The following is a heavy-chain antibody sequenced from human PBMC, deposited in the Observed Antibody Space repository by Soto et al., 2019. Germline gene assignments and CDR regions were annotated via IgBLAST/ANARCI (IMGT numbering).Heavy chain of an antibody. Sequence: QITLKESGPTLVKPTQTLTLTCSFSGFSLSTTGVGVGGNRQSPGKALEWLAIIYWDNDKRYSPSLKSRVTITKDSYKKQVLLTVTNMDPVDTGTYYCARSLWFGELHWGQGALVTVSS. J-gene: IGHJ4*02. CDR1: GFSLSTTGVG. CDR3: ARSLWFGELH. D-gene: IGHD3-10*01. CDR2: IYWDNDK. V-gene: IGHV2-5*02.